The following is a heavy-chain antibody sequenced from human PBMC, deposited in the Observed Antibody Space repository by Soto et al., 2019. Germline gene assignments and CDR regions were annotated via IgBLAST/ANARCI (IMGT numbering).Heavy chain of an antibody. CDR3: ARGADIVATIGLDY. J-gene: IGHJ4*02. CDR1: GGSFSGYY. Sequence: QVRLQQWGAGLLKPSETLSLTCAVYGGSFSGYYWSWIRQPPGKGLEWIGEISHSGSTNYNPSLKIRVTISVDTSKNQFSLKLNSVTAADTAVYYCARGADIVATIGLDYWGQGTLVTVSS. D-gene: IGHD5-12*01. V-gene: IGHV4-34*01. CDR2: ISHSGST.